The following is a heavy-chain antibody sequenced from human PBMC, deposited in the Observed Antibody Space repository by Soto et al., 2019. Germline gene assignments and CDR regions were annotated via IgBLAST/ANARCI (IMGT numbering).Heavy chain of an antibody. CDR1: GFTFSSYG. D-gene: IGHD6-6*01. V-gene: IGHV3-30*18. J-gene: IGHJ4*03. CDR3: AKDNSIATRPGYFDY. Sequence: HPGGSLRLSCAASGFTFSSYGMHWVRQAPGKGLEWVAVISCDGSNKYYADSVKGRFTISRDNSKNTLYLQMNSLRAEDTAVYYCAKDNSIATRPGYFDYWGQGTLVTVSS. CDR2: ISCDGSNK.